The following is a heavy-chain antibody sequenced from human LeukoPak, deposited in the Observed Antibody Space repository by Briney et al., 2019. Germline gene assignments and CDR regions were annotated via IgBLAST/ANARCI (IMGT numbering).Heavy chain of an antibody. CDR1: GFTFSSYG. Sequence: PGGSLRLSCAASGFTFSSYGMHWVRQAPGKGLEWVAFIRYDGSNKYYADSVKGRFTISRDNSKNTLYLQMNSLRAEDTAVYYCARHPDRSFDPWGQGTLVTVSA. V-gene: IGHV3-30*02. J-gene: IGHJ5*02. CDR3: ARHPDRSFDP. CDR2: IRYDGSNK.